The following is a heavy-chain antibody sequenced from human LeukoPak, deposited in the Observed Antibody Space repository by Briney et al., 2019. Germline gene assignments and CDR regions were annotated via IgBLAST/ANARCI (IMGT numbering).Heavy chain of an antibody. D-gene: IGHD1-20*01. CDR3: ASSNWNYYNY. Sequence: GGSLRLSCAASGFTFSDYYMTWIRQAPGKGLEWVSYISSRSSYISYADSVKGRFTISRDNAKNSLFLQMNSLRAEDSAVYYCASSNWNYYNYWGQGTLVTVSS. CDR1: GFTFSDYY. CDR2: ISSRSSYI. V-gene: IGHV3-11*03. J-gene: IGHJ4*02.